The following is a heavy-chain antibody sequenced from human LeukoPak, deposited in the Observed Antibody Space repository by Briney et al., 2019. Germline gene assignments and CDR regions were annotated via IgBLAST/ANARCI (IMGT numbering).Heavy chain of an antibody. CDR1: GGTFSSYA. V-gene: IGHV1-69*04. CDR3: AREPYCTNGVCYGRAFDY. D-gene: IGHD2-8*01. CDR2: IIPILGIA. J-gene: IGHJ4*02. Sequence: ASVKVSCKASGGTFSSYAISWVRQAPGQGLEWMGRIIPILGIANYAQKFQGRVTITADKSTSTAYMELSSLRSEDTAVYYCAREPYCTNGVCYGRAFDYWGQGTLVTVSS.